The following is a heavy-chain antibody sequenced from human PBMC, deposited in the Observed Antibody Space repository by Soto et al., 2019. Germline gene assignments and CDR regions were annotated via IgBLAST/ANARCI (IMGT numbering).Heavy chain of an antibody. V-gene: IGHV5-51*01. CDR3: ARRGIAARPVYYYYGMDV. Sequence: PGESLKISCKGSGYSFTSYWIGWVRQMPGKGLEWMGITYPGDSDTRYSPSFQGQVTISADKSISTAYLQWSSLKASDTAMYYCARRGIAARPVYYYYGMDVWGQGTTVTVSS. J-gene: IGHJ6*02. CDR2: TYPGDSDT. D-gene: IGHD6-6*01. CDR1: GYSFTSYW.